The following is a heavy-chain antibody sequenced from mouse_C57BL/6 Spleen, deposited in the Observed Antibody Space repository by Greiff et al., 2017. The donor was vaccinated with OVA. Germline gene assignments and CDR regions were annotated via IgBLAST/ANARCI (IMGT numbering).Heavy chain of an antibody. CDR3: ARPYYYGSSPSWFAY. CDR1: GFTFSDYY. J-gene: IGHJ3*01. V-gene: IGHV5-12*01. CDR2: ISNGGGST. Sequence: EVKVVESGGGLVQPGGSLKLSCAASGFTFSDYYMYWVRQTPEKRLEWVAYISNGGGSTYYPDTVKGRFTISRDNAKNTLYLQMSRLKSEDTAMYYCARPYYYGSSPSWFAYWGQGTLVTVSA. D-gene: IGHD1-1*01.